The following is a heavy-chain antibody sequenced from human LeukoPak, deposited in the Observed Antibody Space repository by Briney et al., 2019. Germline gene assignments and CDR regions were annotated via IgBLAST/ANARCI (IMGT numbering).Heavy chain of an antibody. J-gene: IGHJ6*02. D-gene: IGHD3-22*01. V-gene: IGHV3-9*01. CDR2: ISWNSGSI. Sequence: GRSLRLSCAASGFTFDDYAMHWVRQAPGKGLERVSGISWNSGSIGYADSVKGRFTISRDNAKNSLYLQMNSLRAEDTALYYCAKDIGPNYYDSSGALYCGMDVWGQGTTVTVSS. CDR1: GFTFDDYA. CDR3: AKDIGPNYYDSSGALYCGMDV.